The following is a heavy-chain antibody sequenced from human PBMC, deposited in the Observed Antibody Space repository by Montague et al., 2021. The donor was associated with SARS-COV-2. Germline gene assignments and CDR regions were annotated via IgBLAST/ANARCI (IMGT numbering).Heavy chain of an antibody. CDR1: GGSISSYY. V-gene: IGHV4-4*07. D-gene: IGHD3-3*01. J-gene: IGHJ6*03. CDR2: IYTSGST. CDR3: AREGGITIFGVVIGSPYYYYMDV. Sequence: SETLSLTCTVSGGSISSYYWSWIRQPAGKGLEWIGRIYTSGSTNYNPSLKGRVTMSVDTSKNQFSLKLSSVTAADTAVYYCAREGGITIFGVVIGSPYYYYMDVWGKGTTVTVSS.